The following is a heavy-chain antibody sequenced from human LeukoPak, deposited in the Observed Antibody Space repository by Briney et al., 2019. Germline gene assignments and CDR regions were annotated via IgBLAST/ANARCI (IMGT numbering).Heavy chain of an antibody. CDR1: GDSISSGNYY. Sequence: SQTLSLTCTVSGDSISSGNYYWTWIRQPAGKGLEWIGRIYTSGSTNYNPSLKSRVTISVDTSKNQFSLKLSSVTAADTAVYYCARGEYQLLFSYWGQGTQVTVSS. D-gene: IGHD2-2*01. V-gene: IGHV4-61*02. J-gene: IGHJ4*02. CDR2: IYTSGST. CDR3: ARGEYQLLFSY.